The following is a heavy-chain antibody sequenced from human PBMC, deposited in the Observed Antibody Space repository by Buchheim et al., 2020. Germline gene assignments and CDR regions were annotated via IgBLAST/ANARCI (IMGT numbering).Heavy chain of an antibody. CDR1: GFTFSSYA. CDR2: ISYDGSNK. Sequence: QVQLVESGGGVVQPGRSLRLSCAASGFTFSSYAMHWVRKAPGKGLEWVAVISYDGSNKYYADYVKGRFTISRDNSKNTLYLQMNSLRAEDTAVYYCASGTGTATFDYWGQGTL. CDR3: ASGTGTATFDY. D-gene: IGHD1-7*01. J-gene: IGHJ4*02. V-gene: IGHV3-30*04.